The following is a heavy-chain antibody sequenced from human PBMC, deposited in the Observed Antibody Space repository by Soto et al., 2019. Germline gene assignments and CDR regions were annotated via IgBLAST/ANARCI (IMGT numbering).Heavy chain of an antibody. CDR2: ISYDGSNK. J-gene: IGHJ4*02. D-gene: IGHD5-18*01. V-gene: IGHV3-30-3*01. CDR1: GFTFSSYA. Sequence: GGSLRLSCAASGFTFSSYAMHWVRQAPGKGLEWVAVISYDGSNKYYADSVKGRFTISRDNSKNTLYLQMNSLRAEDTAVYYCARGIGYSYGPIDDYWGQGTLVTVSS. CDR3: ARGIGYSYGPIDDY.